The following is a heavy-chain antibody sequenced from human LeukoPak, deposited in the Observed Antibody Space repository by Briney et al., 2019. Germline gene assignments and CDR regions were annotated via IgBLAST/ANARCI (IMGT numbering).Heavy chain of an antibody. J-gene: IGHJ6*03. CDR3: ASIDRDFYYMDV. CDR1: GFSFSTRE. V-gene: IGHV3-48*03. CDR2: IISSGSTI. D-gene: IGHD3-16*02. Sequence: PGGSLRLSCEASGFSFSTREMNWVRQAPGKGPEWVSYIISSGSTIYYADSVQGRFTTSRDNAKNLLFLQMNSLRPEDTGVYYCASIDRDFYYMDVWGKGTTVTVSS.